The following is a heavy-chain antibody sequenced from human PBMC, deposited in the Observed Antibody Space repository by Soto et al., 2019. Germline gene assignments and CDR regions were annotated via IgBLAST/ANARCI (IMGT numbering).Heavy chain of an antibody. V-gene: IGHV3-72*01. CDR1: GFTLSDHY. J-gene: IGHJ4*02. Sequence: EVQLVESGGGLVQTGGSLRLSCSVSGFTLSDHYIDWVRQAPGKGLEWVGRSRNQANGYSTIYAASVKGRFTTSRDDSKNLVYLQMESLRTEDTAVYYCVRDTYFSDSSSYTRCFDFWGQGALVTVSS. CDR3: VRDTYFSDSSSYTRCFDF. CDR2: SRNQANGYST. D-gene: IGHD3-22*01.